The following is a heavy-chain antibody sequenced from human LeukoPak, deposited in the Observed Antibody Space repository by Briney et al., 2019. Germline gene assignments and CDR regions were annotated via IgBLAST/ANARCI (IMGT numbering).Heavy chain of an antibody. Sequence: PGESLKISCKGSGYSFTSYWIGWVRQMPGKGLEWMGIIYPGDSDTRYSPSFQGQVTISADKSISTAYLQWSSLKASDTAMYYCARSGSLWFGELAPREASPPHYYYGMDVWGQGTTVTVSS. D-gene: IGHD3-10*01. CDR2: IYPGDSDT. V-gene: IGHV5-51*01. CDR1: GYSFTSYW. CDR3: ARSGSLWFGELAPREASPPHYYYGMDV. J-gene: IGHJ6*02.